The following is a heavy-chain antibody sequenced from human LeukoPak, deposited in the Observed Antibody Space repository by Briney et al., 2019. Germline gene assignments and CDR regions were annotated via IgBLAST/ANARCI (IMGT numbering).Heavy chain of an antibody. J-gene: IGHJ4*02. CDR3: ASGDSGSYDDYFDY. CDR2: ISAYNGNT. D-gene: IGHD1-26*01. CDR1: GYTFTSYG. V-gene: IGHV1-18*01. Sequence: ASVKISCKASGYTFTSYGISWVRQAPGQGLEWMGWISAYNGNTNYAQKLQGRVTMTTDISTSTAYMELRSLRSDDTAVYYCASGDSGSYDDYFDYWGQGTLVTVSS.